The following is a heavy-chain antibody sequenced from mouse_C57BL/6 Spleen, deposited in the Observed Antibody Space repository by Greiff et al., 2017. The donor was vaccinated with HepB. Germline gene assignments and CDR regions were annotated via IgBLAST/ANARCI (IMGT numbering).Heavy chain of an antibody. D-gene: IGHD2-10*02. CDR1: GYTFTSYT. CDR2: INPSSGYT. Sequence: QVQLQQSGAELARPGASVKMSCKASGYTFTSYTMHWVKQRPGQGLEWIGYINPSSGYTKYNQKFKDKATLTADKSSSTAYMQLSSLTSEDSAVYYCAGLEYGNYEDYWGQGTTLTVSS. V-gene: IGHV1-4*01. CDR3: AGLEYGNYEDY. J-gene: IGHJ2*01.